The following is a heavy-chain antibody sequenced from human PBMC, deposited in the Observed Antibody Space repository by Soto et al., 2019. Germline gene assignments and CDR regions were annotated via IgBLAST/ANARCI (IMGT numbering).Heavy chain of an antibody. J-gene: IGHJ4*02. V-gene: IGHV1-18*01. D-gene: IGHD6-19*01. CDR2: ISGHNGHT. Sequence: QVHLVQAGAEVKKPGASVKVSCKTSGYNVTTYGVSWLRQAPGQGLEWMGWISGHNGHTNYAQTFQGRVTMTTDTSTTTAYMELRSLRSDDTAVYYCARYQPYSTGYYYFDHWGQGTMAIVTS. CDR1: GYNVTTYG. CDR3: ARYQPYSTGYYYFDH.